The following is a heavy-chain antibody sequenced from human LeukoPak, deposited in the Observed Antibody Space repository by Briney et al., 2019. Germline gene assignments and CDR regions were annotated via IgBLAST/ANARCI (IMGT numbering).Heavy chain of an antibody. D-gene: IGHD3-10*01. V-gene: IGHV4-38-2*01. CDR3: ARGGSGSRSAYYFDY. J-gene: IGHJ4*02. Sequence: PSETLSLTCAVSDYSISSGYYWGWIRQPPGKGLEWIGNINHSGSTYCNPSLKSRVTISVDTSKNQFSLKLSSVTAADTAVYYCARGGSGSRSAYYFDYWGQGTLVTVSS. CDR2: INHSGST. CDR1: DYSISSGYY.